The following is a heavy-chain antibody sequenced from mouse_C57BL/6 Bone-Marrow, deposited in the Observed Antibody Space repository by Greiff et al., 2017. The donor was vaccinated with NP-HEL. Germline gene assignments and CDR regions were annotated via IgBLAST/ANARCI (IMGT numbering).Heavy chain of an antibody. CDR3: ATITTVVAPNAMDY. V-gene: IGHV1-81*01. CDR2: IYPRSGNT. CDR1: GYTFTSYG. D-gene: IGHD1-1*01. J-gene: IGHJ4*01. Sequence: LQESGAELARPGASVKLSCKASGYTFTSYGISWVKQRTGQGLEWIGEIYPRSGNTYYNEKFKGKATLTADKSSSTAYMELRSLTSEDSAVYFCATITTVVAPNAMDYWGQGTSVTVSS.